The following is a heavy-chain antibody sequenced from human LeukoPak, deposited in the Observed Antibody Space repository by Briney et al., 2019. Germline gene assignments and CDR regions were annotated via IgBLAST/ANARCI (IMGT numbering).Heavy chain of an antibody. D-gene: IGHD4-23*01. J-gene: IGHJ3*02. CDR3: ARQTPGNDAFDI. CDR1: GGSISSYY. CDR2: IYISGST. V-gene: IGHV4-4*07. Sequence: PSETLSLTRTVSGGSISSYYWSWIRQPAGKGLEWIGRIYISGSTNYNPSLKSRVTVSVDTSRNQFSLMLSSVTAADTAVYYCARQTPGNDAFDIWGQGTMVTVSS.